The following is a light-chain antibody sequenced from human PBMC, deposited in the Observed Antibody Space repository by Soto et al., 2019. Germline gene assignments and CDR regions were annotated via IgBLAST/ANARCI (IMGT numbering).Light chain of an antibody. Sequence: DIQMTQSRSTLSASVGDRVTIACRASQSISSYLAWYQQKPGKAANLLIYKASNLASGVPSRFTGGGSGTDFTLTINSLQPDDSATYFCQQYNSYSYTFGQGTKLEIK. CDR1: QSISSY. V-gene: IGKV1-5*03. CDR3: QQYNSYSYT. CDR2: KAS. J-gene: IGKJ2*01.